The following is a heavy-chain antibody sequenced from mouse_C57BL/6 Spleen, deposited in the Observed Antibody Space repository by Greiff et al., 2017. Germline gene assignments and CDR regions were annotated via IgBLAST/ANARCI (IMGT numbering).Heavy chain of an antibody. Sequence: EVQLVESGPGLVKPSQSLSLTCSVTGYSITSGYYWNWIRQFPGNKLEWMGYISYDGSNNYNPSLKNRISITRDTSKNQFFLKLNSVTTEDTATYYCARDLDLRFDYWGQGTTLTVSS. CDR1: GYSITSGYY. V-gene: IGHV3-6*01. D-gene: IGHD2-12*01. J-gene: IGHJ2*01. CDR2: ISYDGSN. CDR3: ARDLDLRFDY.